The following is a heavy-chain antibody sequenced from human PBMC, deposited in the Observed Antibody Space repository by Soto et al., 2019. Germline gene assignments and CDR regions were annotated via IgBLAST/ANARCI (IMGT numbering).Heavy chain of an antibody. V-gene: IGHV4-59*08. CDR3: ARGGERSWIQLWS. D-gene: IGHD5-18*01. CDR1: GGSISSYY. CDR2: IYYSGST. J-gene: IGHJ5*02. Sequence: QVQLQESGPGLVKPSETLSLTCTVSGGSISSYYWSWIRQPPGKGLEWIGYIYYSGSTNYNPSLKSRVTISVDTSKNQFSLKLSSVFAADTAVYYCARGGERSWIQLWSWGQGTLVTVSS.